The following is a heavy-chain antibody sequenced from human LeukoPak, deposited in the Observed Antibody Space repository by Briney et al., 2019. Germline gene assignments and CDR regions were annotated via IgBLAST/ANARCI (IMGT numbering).Heavy chain of an antibody. CDR3: ARHKVAPDYYDSSGYHFSY. J-gene: IGHJ4*02. Sequence: SQTLSLTCAISGDSVSSSSAAWHWIRQSPSRGLEWLGRTYYRSKWYNDYAVSVKSRITINPDTSKNQFSLQLNSVTAADTAVYYCARHKVAPDYYDSSGYHFSYWGQGTLVTVSS. V-gene: IGHV6-1*01. D-gene: IGHD3-22*01. CDR2: TYYRSKWYN. CDR1: GDSVSSSSAA.